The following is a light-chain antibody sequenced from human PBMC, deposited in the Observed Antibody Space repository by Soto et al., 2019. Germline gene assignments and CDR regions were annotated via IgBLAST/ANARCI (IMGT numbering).Light chain of an antibody. CDR3: QQYGSSPRT. CDR1: QSVSSSY. CDR2: GAS. V-gene: IGKV3-20*01. Sequence: EIVLTQSPGTLSLSPGERATLSCRASQSVSSSYLAWYQQKPGQAPRLLIYGASSRATGIPDRFSGSGSGTDFTLIISRLELEDFAVYYCQQYGSSPRTFGQGTKVEIK. J-gene: IGKJ1*01.